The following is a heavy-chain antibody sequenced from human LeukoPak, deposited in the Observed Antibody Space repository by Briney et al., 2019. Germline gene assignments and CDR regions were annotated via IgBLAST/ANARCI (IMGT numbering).Heavy chain of an antibody. CDR2: INPNSGGT. V-gene: IGHV1-2*02. CDR1: GYTFTGYY. Sequence: APVKVSCTASGYTFTGYYIHWVRQAPGQGLEWMGWINPNSGGTNYAQKFQGRVTMTRDTSISTAYMELSRLRFDDTAVYYCARDGGVLTAQNRDYWGQGTLVTVSS. J-gene: IGHJ4*02. D-gene: IGHD3-16*01. CDR3: ARDGGVLTAQNRDY.